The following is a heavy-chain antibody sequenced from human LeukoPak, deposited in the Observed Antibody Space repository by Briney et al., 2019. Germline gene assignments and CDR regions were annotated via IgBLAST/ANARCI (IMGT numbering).Heavy chain of an antibody. CDR3: ARITAIFSLYYYYYMDV. J-gene: IGHJ6*03. V-gene: IGHV3-53*01. CDR1: GFTVSSNY. CDR2: IYSGDST. D-gene: IGHD1-20*01. Sequence: GGSLRLSCAASGFTVSSNYMNWVRQAPGKGREWVSLIYSGDSTYYADSVKGRFTISRDNSKNTLFLQMNSLRAEDTAVYYCARITAIFSLYYYYYMDVWGKGTTVTVSS.